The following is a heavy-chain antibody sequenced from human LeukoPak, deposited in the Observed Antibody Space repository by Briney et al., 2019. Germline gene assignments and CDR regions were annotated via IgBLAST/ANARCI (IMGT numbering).Heavy chain of an antibody. D-gene: IGHD2-15*01. V-gene: IGHV3-30*18. CDR3: AKEGYCSGGSCYSPSPDY. J-gene: IGHJ4*02. CDR2: ISYDESNK. Sequence: PGGSLRLSCAASGFTFSSYGMHWVRQAPGKGLEWVAFISYDESNKYYADSVKGRFTISRDNSKNTLYLQMNSLRAEDTAVYYCAKEGYCSGGSCYSPSPDYWGQGTLVTVSS. CDR1: GFTFSSYG.